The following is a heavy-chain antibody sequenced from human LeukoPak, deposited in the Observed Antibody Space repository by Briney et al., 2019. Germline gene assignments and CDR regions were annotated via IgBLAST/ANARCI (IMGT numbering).Heavy chain of an antibody. CDR2: ISSGSSAI. CDR3: ARDSGSTTMVRGVQNH. Sequence: GGSLRLSCAVSGFTFSSYSMNWVRQAPGKGLEWIAYISSGSSAIYYADSVKGQFTISRDNGKNSLYLQMNNLRAEDTAVYHCARDSGSTTMVRGVQNHWGQGTLVTVSS. J-gene: IGHJ4*02. CDR1: GFTFSSYS. D-gene: IGHD3-10*01. V-gene: IGHV3-48*01.